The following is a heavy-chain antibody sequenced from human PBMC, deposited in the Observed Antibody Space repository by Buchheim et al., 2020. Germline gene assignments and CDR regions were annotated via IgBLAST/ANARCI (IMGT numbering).Heavy chain of an antibody. CDR3: VKKYCSGASCPGAFDF. CDR2: IKSGGGP. J-gene: IGHJ4*02. V-gene: IGHV3-23*01. Sequence: EVQLLESGGGLVQPGGSLRLSCAASGFTFSSFTMSWVRQAPGTGLEWVSAIKSGGGPLYADSVKGRFTISRDISKNTLHLQMNSLRAEDTALYYCVKKYCSGASCPGAFDFWGQGTL. D-gene: IGHD2-15*01. CDR1: GFTFSSFT.